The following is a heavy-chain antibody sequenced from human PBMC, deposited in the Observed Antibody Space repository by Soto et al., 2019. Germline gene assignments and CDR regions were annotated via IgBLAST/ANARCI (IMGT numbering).Heavy chain of an antibody. V-gene: IGHV3-30-3*01. J-gene: IGHJ4*02. CDR2: ITPDGSRQ. CDR3: ARDFTPAETPGDDFDY. Sequence: PGGAQRPSWAPHGSPLSADDIHWVRPASSRGPEWMAHITPDGSRQYWADSVKGRFTMSRDNARNTVYLQMNGLRADDTSLYYCARDFTPAETPGDDFDYWGRGTLVTISS. CDR1: GSPLSADD. D-gene: IGHD2-15*01.